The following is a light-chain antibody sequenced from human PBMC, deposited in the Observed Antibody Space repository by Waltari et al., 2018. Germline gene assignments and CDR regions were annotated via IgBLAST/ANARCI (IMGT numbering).Light chain of an antibody. CDR1: SSTIGSKT. J-gene: IGLJ3*02. V-gene: IGLV1-44*01. CDR2: SNN. CDR3: AAWDDSLNGWV. Sequence: QSVLTQPPSASGTPGQTVTIPCSGSSSTIGSKTVNWYQQLPGTAPKRLIYSNNQRPSGVPDRFSGSKSGTSASLAISGLQSEDEADYYCAAWDDSLNGWVFGGGTKLTVL.